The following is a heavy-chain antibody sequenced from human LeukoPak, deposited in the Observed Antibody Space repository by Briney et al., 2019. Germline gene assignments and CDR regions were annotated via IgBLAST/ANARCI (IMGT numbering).Heavy chain of an antibody. J-gene: IGHJ3*02. V-gene: IGHV4-59*08. CDR3: ARNIGKRAFDI. CDR2: FYYTGRT. Sequence: SETLSLTCSVSGGSISGYYWSWIRQTPGKGLEWIGNFYYTGRTQYNPSLKSRLTISVDASKNQFSLSLSSVTAADTATYFCARNIGKRAFDIWGQGTVVTVSS. D-gene: IGHD5-12*01. CDR1: GGSISGYY.